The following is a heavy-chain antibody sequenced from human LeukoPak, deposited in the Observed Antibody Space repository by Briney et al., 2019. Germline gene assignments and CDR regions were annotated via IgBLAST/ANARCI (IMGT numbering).Heavy chain of an antibody. J-gene: IGHJ4*02. CDR2: TRNKANSYIT. V-gene: IGHV3-72*01. D-gene: IGHD2-21*01. CDR3: ARAPVTSCRGAYCYPFDY. CDR1: GFTFSDHY. Sequence: GGSLRLSCAASGFTFSDHYLDWVRQAPGKGLEWVGRTRNKANSYITEYAASVKGRFTILRDDSKKPLYLQMNSLKTEDTAVYYCARAPVTSCRGAYCYPFDYWGQGTLVTVSS.